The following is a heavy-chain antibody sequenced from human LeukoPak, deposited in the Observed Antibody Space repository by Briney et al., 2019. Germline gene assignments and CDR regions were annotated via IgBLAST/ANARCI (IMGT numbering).Heavy chain of an antibody. CDR3: ARDHAGFPYY. J-gene: IGHJ4*02. V-gene: IGHV4-59*12. Sequence: SETLSLTCTVSGGSISSYYWSWIRQPPGKGLEWIGYIYYSGSTNYNPSLKSRVTISVDTSKNQFSLKLSSVTAADTAVYYCARDHAGFPYYWGQGTLVTVSS. CDR1: GGSISSYY. CDR2: IYYSGST.